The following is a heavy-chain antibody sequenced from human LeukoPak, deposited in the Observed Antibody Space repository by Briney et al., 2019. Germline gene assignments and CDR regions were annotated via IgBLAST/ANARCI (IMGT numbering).Heavy chain of an antibody. Sequence: GGSLRLSCAASGFTFSSYAMSWVRQAPGKGLEWVSAISRNGEITYYTDSVKGRFTISRDNPKNTLYLQMNSLGAEDTAVYYCAKVTGGDMITYGGLDYWGQGTLVTVSS. CDR3: AKVTGGDMITYGGLDY. CDR1: GFTFSSYA. J-gene: IGHJ4*02. CDR2: ISRNGEIT. V-gene: IGHV3-23*01. D-gene: IGHD3-16*01.